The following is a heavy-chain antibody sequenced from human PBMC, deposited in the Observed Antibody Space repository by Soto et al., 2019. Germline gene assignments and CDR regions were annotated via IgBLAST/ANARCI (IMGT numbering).Heavy chain of an antibody. D-gene: IGHD2-2*01. CDR3: ARGQKKDIVVVPAAPTYYFDY. J-gene: IGHJ4*02. Sequence: QVQLQQWGAGLLKPSETLSLTCAVYGGSFSGYYWSWIRQPPGKGLEWIGEINHSGSTNYNPSLKSRVTISVDTSKNQFSLKLSSVTAADTAVYYCARGQKKDIVVVPAAPTYYFDYWGQGTLVTVSS. V-gene: IGHV4-34*01. CDR2: INHSGST. CDR1: GGSFSGYY.